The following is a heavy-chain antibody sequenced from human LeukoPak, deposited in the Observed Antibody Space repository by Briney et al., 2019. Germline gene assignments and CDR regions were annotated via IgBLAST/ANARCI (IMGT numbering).Heavy chain of an antibody. CDR3: AREWSWFGDHEGYFDH. J-gene: IGHJ4*02. CDR1: GYTFTGYY. CDR2: INPNSGGT. Sequence: ASVKVSCKASGYTFTGYYTHWVRQAPGQGLEWMGWINPNSGGTNYAQKFQGRVTMTRDTSISTAYMELSRLRSDDTAVYYCAREWSWFGDHEGYFDHWGQGTLVTVSS. D-gene: IGHD3-10*01. V-gene: IGHV1-2*02.